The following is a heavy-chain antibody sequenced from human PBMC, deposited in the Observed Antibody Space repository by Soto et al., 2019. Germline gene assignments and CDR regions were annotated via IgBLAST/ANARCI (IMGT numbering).Heavy chain of an antibody. CDR2: ISSSSSYI. Sequence: GGSLRLSCAASGFTFSSYSMNWVRQAPGKGLEWVSSISSSSSYIYYADSVKGRFTISRDNAKNSLYLQMNSLRAEDTAVYYCARDQDYYDSSGYYFRVDAFDIWGQGTMVTVSS. CDR1: GFTFSSYS. J-gene: IGHJ3*02. V-gene: IGHV3-21*01. D-gene: IGHD3-22*01. CDR3: ARDQDYYDSSGYYFRVDAFDI.